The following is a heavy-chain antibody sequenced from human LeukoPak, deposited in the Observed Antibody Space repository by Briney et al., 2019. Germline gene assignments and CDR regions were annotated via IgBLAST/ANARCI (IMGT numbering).Heavy chain of an antibody. D-gene: IGHD5-24*01. Sequence: GGSLRLSCAAYGFTLSNHWMIWVRQAPGKGLEWVSGISWNSGTIGYADSVKGRFTISRDNAKNSLYLQMNSLRAEDTALYYCAKATVGVEMATNWDYWGQGNLVTVSS. CDR2: ISWNSGTI. V-gene: IGHV3-9*01. CDR1: GFTLSNHW. J-gene: IGHJ4*02. CDR3: AKATVGVEMATNWDY.